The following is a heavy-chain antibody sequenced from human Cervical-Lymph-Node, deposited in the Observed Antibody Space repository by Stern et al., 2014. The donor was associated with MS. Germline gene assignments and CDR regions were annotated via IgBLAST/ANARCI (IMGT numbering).Heavy chain of an antibody. Sequence: VHLVESGAEVKKPGASVNVSCKASGYTFTHYHIHWVRQAPGQGLEWMAMINPSGGSTTYGQKFHGRLTVTRDTSTSTVYMELRSLRSDDTALYYCARDMVDADKWFDPWGQGTLVTVSS. D-gene: IGHD2-15*01. CDR3: ARDMVDADKWFDP. CDR2: INPSGGST. J-gene: IGHJ5*02. CDR1: GYTFTHYH. V-gene: IGHV1-46*01.